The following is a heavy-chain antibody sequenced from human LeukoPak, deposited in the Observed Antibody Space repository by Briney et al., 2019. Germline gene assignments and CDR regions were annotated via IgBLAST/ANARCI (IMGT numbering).Heavy chain of an antibody. V-gene: IGHV3-23*01. CDR3: AKDVPLYYYDSSGYYSGDAFDI. CDR1: GFAFSSYA. J-gene: IGHJ3*02. D-gene: IGHD3-22*01. Sequence: PGGSLRLSCAASGFAFSSYAMSWVRQAPGKGLEWVSAISGSGGSTYYADSVKGRFTISRDNSKNTLYLQMNSLRAEDTAVYYCAKDVPLYYYDSSGYYSGDAFDIWGQGTMVTVSS. CDR2: ISGSGGST.